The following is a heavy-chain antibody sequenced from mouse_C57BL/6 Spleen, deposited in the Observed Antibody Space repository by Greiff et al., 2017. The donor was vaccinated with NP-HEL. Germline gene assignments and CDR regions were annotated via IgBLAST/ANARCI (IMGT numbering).Heavy chain of an antibody. CDR3: ARGIDYYYGSTYYFDY. J-gene: IGHJ2*01. CDR2: ILPGSGST. CDR1: GYTFTGYW. D-gene: IGHD1-1*01. Sequence: VHLVESGAELMKPGASVKLSCKATGYTFTGYWIEWVKQRPGHGLEWIGEILPGSGSTNYNEKFKGKATFTADTSSNTAYMQLSSLTTEDSAIYYCARGIDYYYGSTYYFDYWGQGTTLTVSS. V-gene: IGHV1-9*01.